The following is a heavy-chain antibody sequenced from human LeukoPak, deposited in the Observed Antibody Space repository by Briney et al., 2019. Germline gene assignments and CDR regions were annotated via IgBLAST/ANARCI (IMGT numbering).Heavy chain of an antibody. CDR1: GGSFSGYY. D-gene: IGHD3-10*01. V-gene: IGHV4-34*01. CDR3: ARVGRGYYGSGSYYINYYYGMDV. J-gene: IGHJ6*02. Sequence: PSETLSLTCAVYGGSFSGYYWSWIRQPPGKGLEWIGEINHSGSTNYNPSLKSRVTISVDTSKNQFSLKLISVTAADTAVYYCARVGRGYYGSGSYYINYYYGMDVWGQGTTVTVSS. CDR2: INHSGST.